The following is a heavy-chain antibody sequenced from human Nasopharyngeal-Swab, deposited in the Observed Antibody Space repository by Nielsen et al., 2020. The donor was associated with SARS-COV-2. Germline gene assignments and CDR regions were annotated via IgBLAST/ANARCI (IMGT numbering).Heavy chain of an antibody. CDR3: ATGLLGYTYAFGN. Sequence: WVRQAPGQGLEWMGWIDTNTGNPTYAQGFTGRFVFSLDTSVSTAYLQISSLKAEDTAMYYCATGLLGYTYAFGNWGQGTLVTV. J-gene: IGHJ4*02. V-gene: IGHV7-4-1*02. CDR2: IDTNTGNP. D-gene: IGHD5-18*01.